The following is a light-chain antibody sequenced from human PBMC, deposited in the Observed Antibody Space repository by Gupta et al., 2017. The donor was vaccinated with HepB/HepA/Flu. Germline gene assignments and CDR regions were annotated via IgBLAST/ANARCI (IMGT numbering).Light chain of an antibody. CDR3: QQTYSLVS. V-gene: IGKV1-39*01. CDR1: QSITCC. J-gene: IGKJ3*01. Sequence: DIQLTQSPSSLSVSVGDRVTITCRLSQSITCCFNWYQQKPGKAPKLLIYNTSYLHNGVPSRFSGGGFGTDFTLTISSLQPEDVATYYCQQTYSLVSFGPGTKVDL. CDR2: NTS.